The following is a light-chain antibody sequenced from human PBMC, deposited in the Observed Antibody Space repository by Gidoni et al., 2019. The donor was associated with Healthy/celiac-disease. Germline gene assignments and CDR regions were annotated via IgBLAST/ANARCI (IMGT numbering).Light chain of an antibody. J-gene: IGLJ3*02. CDR2: EVS. CDR1: ISDVGSYNL. CDR3: CSYAGRGM. Sequence: QSALPQPASVSGSPGQSITISCTGSISDVGSYNLVSWYKQHPCKDPKLMIYEVSKRPSGVSNRFSGSKSGNTASLTISGLQAEDEADYYCCSYAGRGMFGGGTKLTVL. V-gene: IGLV2-23*02.